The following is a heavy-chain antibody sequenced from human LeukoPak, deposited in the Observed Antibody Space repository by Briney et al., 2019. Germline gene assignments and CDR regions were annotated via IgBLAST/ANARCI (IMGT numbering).Heavy chain of an antibody. J-gene: IGHJ6*03. Sequence: SETLSLTCTVSGGSISSYYWSWIRQPAGKGLEWIGRIYTSGSTNYNPSLKSRVTMSVDTSKNQFSLKLSSVTAADTAVYYCAREPEGSLYYYYYYMDVWGKGTTVTVSS. V-gene: IGHV4-4*07. CDR2: IYTSGST. CDR1: GGSISSYY. CDR3: AREPEGSLYYYYYYMDV. D-gene: IGHD1-14*01.